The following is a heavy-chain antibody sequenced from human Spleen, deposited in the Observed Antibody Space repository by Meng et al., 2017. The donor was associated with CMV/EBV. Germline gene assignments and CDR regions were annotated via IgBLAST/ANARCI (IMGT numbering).Heavy chain of an antibody. CDR1: GYSFTSCW. CDR2: IYPGDSDT. D-gene: IGHD6-13*01. V-gene: IGHV5-51*01. CDR3: ARQILDSSSWTTRYFDY. Sequence: GESLKISCKGSGYSFTSCWIGWVRQMPGKGLEWMGIIYPGDSDTRYSPSFQGQVTISADKSISTAYLQWSSLKASDTAMYYCARQILDSSSWTTRYFDYWGQGTLVTVSS. J-gene: IGHJ4*02.